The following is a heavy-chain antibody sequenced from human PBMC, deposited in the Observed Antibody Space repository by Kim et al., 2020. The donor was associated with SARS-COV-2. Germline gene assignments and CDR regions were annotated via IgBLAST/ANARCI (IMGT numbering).Heavy chain of an antibody. V-gene: IGHV3-21*01. Sequence: GGSLRLSCAASGFTFSSYSMIWVRQAPGKGLEWVSSISSSSSYIYYADSVKGRFTISRDNAKNSLYLQMNSLRAEDTAVYYCARRGPGSTVTNDLYYYYYGMDVWGQGTTVTVSS. CDR1: GFTFSSYS. D-gene: IGHD4-17*01. CDR3: ARRGPGSTVTNDLYYYYYGMDV. CDR2: ISSSSSYI. J-gene: IGHJ6*02.